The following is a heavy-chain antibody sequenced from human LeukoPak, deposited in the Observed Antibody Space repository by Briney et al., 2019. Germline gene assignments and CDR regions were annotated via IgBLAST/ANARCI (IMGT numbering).Heavy chain of an antibody. J-gene: IGHJ4*02. D-gene: IGHD5-18*01. Sequence: GRSLRLSCAASGFTFSSYGMHWVRQAPGKGLERAAVISYDRSNKYYADSVKRRFTISRDNYKNPLYLQMNSPSAEDTAVYYCAKSGEGIQLWLLLDYWGQGTLVTVSS. CDR3: AKSGEGIQLWLLLDY. CDR1: GFTFSSYG. CDR2: ISYDRSNK. V-gene: IGHV3-30*18.